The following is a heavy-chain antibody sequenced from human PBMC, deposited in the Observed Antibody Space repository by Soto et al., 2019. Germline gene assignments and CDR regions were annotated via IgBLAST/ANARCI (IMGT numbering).Heavy chain of an antibody. CDR1: GFTFSSYA. CDR2: ISGSGGST. CDR3: SKGRILTGYYSDY. V-gene: IGHV3-23*01. J-gene: IGHJ4*02. D-gene: IGHD3-9*01. Sequence: EVQLLESGGGLVQPGGSLRLSCAASGFTFSSYAMSWVRQAPGKVLEWVSSISGSGGSTYYADSVKGLFTISKDTSKNTLYLQMNSRRVEDTAGYYCSKGRILTGYYSDYWGQGTLVTVSS.